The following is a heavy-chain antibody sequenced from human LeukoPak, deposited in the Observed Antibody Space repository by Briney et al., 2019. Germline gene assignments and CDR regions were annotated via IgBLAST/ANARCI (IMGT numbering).Heavy chain of an antibody. CDR2: INQDGSEK. CDR1: GFTFTNYW. J-gene: IGHJ4*02. D-gene: IGHD2-2*01. CDR3: ASQPAAADVDY. Sequence: GGSLRLSCAASGFTFTNYWMTWVRQAPGKGLEWVANINQDGSEKSHVDSVKGRFTISRDNAKNSLYLQMNSLRADDTGVYYCASQPAAADVDYWGQGTLVTVSS. V-gene: IGHV3-7*03.